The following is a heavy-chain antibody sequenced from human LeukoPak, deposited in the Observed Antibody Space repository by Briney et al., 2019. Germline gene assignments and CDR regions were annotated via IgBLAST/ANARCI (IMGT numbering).Heavy chain of an antibody. CDR2: ISYDGSNK. D-gene: IGHD3-9*01. CDR3: ASSDILTGYYEN. CDR1: GFTFSSYA. J-gene: IGHJ4*02. V-gene: IGHV3-30*04. Sequence: PGGSLRLSCAASGFTFSSYAMHWVRQAPGKGLEWVAVISYDGSNKYYADSVKGRFTTSRDNSKNTLDLQMNSLRFDDTSVYYCASSDILTGYYENWGQGTLVTVSS.